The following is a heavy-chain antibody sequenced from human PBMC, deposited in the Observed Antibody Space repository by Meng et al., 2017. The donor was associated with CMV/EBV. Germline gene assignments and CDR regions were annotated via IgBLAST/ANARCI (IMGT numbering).Heavy chain of an antibody. V-gene: IGHV3-20*04. J-gene: IGHJ4*02. Sequence: GESLKISCAASGFTFDDYGMSWVRQAPGKGLEWVSGIHWNGGSTGYADSVKGRFTISRDNAKNSLYLQMNSLRAEDTALYYCARGRTTVTTQTGNDYWGQGTLVTVSS. D-gene: IGHD4-17*01. CDR2: IHWNGGST. CDR1: GFTFDDYG. CDR3: ARGRTTVTTQTGNDY.